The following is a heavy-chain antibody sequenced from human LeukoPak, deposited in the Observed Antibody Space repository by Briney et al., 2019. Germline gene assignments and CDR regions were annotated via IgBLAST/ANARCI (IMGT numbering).Heavy chain of an antibody. J-gene: IGHJ4*02. CDR1: GFPFSSYA. D-gene: IGHD6-19*01. CDR2: ISGSGGST. CDR3: AKPEASSGWSEGDY. Sequence: GSLSLSCAASGFPFSSYAMSWVRQAPGKGLEWASAISGSGGSTYYADSVKGRFTISRDNSKNTLYLQMNSLSAEDTAVYYCAKPEASSGWSEGDYRGQGTLVTVSS. V-gene: IGHV3-23*01.